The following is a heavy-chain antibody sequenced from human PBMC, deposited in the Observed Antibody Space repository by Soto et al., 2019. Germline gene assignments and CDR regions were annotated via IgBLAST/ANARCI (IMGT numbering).Heavy chain of an antibody. D-gene: IGHD5-12*01. V-gene: IGHV3-33*01. Sequence: GGSLRLSCAASGFTFSSYGMHWVRQAPGKGLEWVAVIWYDGSNKYYADSVKGRFTISRDNSKNTLYLQMNSLRAEDTAVYYCARAMSLDSRWINYSYVYGMDVWGKGSTVTVSA. CDR3: ARAMSLDSRWINYSYVYGMDV. CDR2: IWYDGSNK. J-gene: IGHJ6*04. CDR1: GFTFSSYG.